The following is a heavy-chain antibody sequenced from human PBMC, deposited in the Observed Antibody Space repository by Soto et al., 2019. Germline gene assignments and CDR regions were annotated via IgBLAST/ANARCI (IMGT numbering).Heavy chain of an antibody. J-gene: IGHJ6*02. CDR2: INPNSGGT. CDR1: GYTFTGYY. CDR3: ARVHSYCSSTSCYSGYGMDV. V-gene: IGHV1-2*04. D-gene: IGHD2-2*01. Sequence: GASVKVSCKASGYTFTGYYMHWVRQAPGQGLEWMGWINPNSGGTNYAQKFQGWVTMTRDTSISTAYMELSRLRSDDTAVYYCARVHSYCSSTSCYSGYGMDVWGQGTTVTVSS.